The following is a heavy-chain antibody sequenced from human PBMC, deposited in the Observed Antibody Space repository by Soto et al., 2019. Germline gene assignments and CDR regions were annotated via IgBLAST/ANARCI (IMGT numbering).Heavy chain of an antibody. CDR2: INTGNGNT. CDR1: GYTFTSYV. J-gene: IGHJ4*02. CDR3: ARATGYNTKSLDY. V-gene: IGHV1-3*04. D-gene: IGHD1-20*01. Sequence: QVQLVQSGAEMKKPGASVKVSCKASGYTFTSYVIHWVRQAPGQRLEWMGWINTGNGNTKHSQKFQGRVSITRDTSASTAYMEVSSLRSEDTAIYSCARATGYNTKSLDYWGQGTLVTVSS.